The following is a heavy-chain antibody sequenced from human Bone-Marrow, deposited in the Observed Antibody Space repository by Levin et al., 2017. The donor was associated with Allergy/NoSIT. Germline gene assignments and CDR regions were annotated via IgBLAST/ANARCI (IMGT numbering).Heavy chain of an antibody. V-gene: IGHV4-59*08. J-gene: IGHJ4*02. Sequence: NPSETLSLTCAVSGDSVSSFYWSWIRQPPGKGLELIAYIFYTGRTNYSPSLKSRLTISLDTSKNQFFLKLRSVTAADTAVYYCARLHGRGGVALFDYWGQGTLVTVSS. CDR2: IFYTGRT. D-gene: IGHD3-3*01. CDR1: GDSVSSFY. CDR3: ARLHGRGGVALFDY.